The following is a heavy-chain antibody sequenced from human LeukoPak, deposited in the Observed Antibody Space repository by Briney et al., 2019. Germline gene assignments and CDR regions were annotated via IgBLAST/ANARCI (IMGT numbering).Heavy chain of an antibody. Sequence: SETLSLTCTVSGGSISSSSYCWGWIRQPPGKGLEWIGSIYYSGSTYYNPSLKSRVTISVDTSKNQFSLKLSSVTAADTAVYYCARRGIVGAEIDYWGQGTLVTVSS. CDR1: GGSISSSSYC. D-gene: IGHD1-26*01. J-gene: IGHJ4*02. CDR2: IYYSGST. V-gene: IGHV4-39*01. CDR3: ARRGIVGAEIDY.